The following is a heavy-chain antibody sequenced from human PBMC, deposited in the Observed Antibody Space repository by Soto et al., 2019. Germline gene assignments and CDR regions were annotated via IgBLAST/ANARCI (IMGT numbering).Heavy chain of an antibody. CDR2: IYSGGNT. D-gene: IGHD3-10*01. V-gene: IGHV3-53*02. CDR3: ARGGSVNPFDI. Sequence: EVQLVETGGGLIQPGGSLRLSCEASGFTVSSNHMSWVRQAPRKGLEWVSVIYSGGNTYYADSVRGRFTISRDNSKSTLYLQMDSLRVEDTAVYYCARGGSVNPFDIWGQGTMVTVSS. CDR1: GFTVSSNH. J-gene: IGHJ3*02.